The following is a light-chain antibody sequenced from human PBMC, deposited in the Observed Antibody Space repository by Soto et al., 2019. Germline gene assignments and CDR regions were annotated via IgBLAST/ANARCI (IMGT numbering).Light chain of an antibody. Sequence: SPGERATLSCRASQSVSSYLAWYQQKPGQAPRLLIYDASNRATGIPARFSGSGSGTDFTLTISSLEPEDFAVYYCQQRSTFGHGTRLEIK. J-gene: IGKJ5*01. V-gene: IGKV3-11*01. CDR3: QQRST. CDR2: DAS. CDR1: QSVSSY.